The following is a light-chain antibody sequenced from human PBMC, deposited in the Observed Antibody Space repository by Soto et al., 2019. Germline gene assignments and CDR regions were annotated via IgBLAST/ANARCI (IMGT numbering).Light chain of an antibody. CDR2: EVT. V-gene: IGLV2-14*01. J-gene: IGLJ1*01. Sequence: QSALTQPASVSGSPGQSITISCTGTSSDVGYYDFVAWYQQYPGKAPKVIIYEVTNRPSGVSNRFSGSKSGNTASLTISGXXAEDEADYYCSSYTSTXTXXVFGSGTK. CDR3: SSYTSTXTXXV. CDR1: SSDVGYYDF.